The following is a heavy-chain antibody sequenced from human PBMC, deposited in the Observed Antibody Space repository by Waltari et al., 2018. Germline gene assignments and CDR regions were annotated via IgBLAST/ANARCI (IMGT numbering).Heavy chain of an antibody. CDR3: ARSPPYYYDSSGGLYYFDY. V-gene: IGHV4-4*07. Sequence: QVQLQESGPGLVKPSETLSLTCTVSGGSISSYYWSWIRHPAGKGLEWIGRIYTSGSTNYNPSLKSRVTMSVDTSKNQFSLKLSSVTAADTAVYYCARSPPYYYDSSGGLYYFDYWGQGTLVTVSS. J-gene: IGHJ4*02. D-gene: IGHD3-22*01. CDR1: GGSISSYY. CDR2: IYTSGST.